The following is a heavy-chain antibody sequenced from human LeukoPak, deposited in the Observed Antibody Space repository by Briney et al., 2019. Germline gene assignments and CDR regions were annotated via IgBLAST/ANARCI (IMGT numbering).Heavy chain of an antibody. Sequence: SETPSLTCSVSDGSINSYYWNWIRRPPGKGLEWIGYIYYNGNTNYSPSLKSRVTMSVDTSKNLFSLKVSSVTAADTAVYYCARGRSNYYGMDVWGQGTTVTVSS. J-gene: IGHJ6*02. CDR1: DGSINSYY. V-gene: IGHV4-59*01. CDR2: IYYNGNT. D-gene: IGHD1-26*01. CDR3: ARGRSNYYGMDV.